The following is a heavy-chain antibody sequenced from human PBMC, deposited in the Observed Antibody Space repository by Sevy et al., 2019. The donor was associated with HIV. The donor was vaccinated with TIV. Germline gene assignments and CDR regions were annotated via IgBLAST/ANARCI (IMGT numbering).Heavy chain of an antibody. CDR3: ARVHGDYTYFDY. V-gene: IGHV4-4*07. Sequence: SETLSLTCTVSGGSISSHYWSWIRQPAGKGLEWIGRVYTSGSTNYNPSLTSRVTMSVDTSKKQFSLLLSSVTAADTAVYYCARVHGDYTYFDYWGQGTLVTVSS. CDR1: GGSISSHY. D-gene: IGHD4-17*01. J-gene: IGHJ4*02. CDR2: VYTSGST.